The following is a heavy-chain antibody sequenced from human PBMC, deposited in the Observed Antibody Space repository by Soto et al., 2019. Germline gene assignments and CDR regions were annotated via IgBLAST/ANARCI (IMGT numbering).Heavy chain of an antibody. D-gene: IGHD6-19*01. CDR3: ARDADSSGWYAFQH. CDR1: GFTVSSNY. V-gene: IGHV3-53*01. Sequence: GGSLRLSCAASGFTVSSNYMSWVRQAPGKGLEWVSVIYSGGSTYYADSVKGRFTISRDNSKNTLYLQMNSLRAEDTAVYYCARDADSSGWYAFQHWGQGTLVTVSS. CDR2: IYSGGST. J-gene: IGHJ1*01.